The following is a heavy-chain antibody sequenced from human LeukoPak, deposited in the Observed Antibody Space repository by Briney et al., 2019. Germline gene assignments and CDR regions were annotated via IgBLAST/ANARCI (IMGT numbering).Heavy chain of an antibody. CDR1: GFTFGSYW. V-gene: IGHV3-21*01. CDR3: AREGYGDQQFDY. J-gene: IGHJ4*02. CDR2: ISSGSRYI. Sequence: GGSLRLSCAASGFTFGSYWMHWVRQAPGKGLEWVASISSGSRYIYYADLVKGRFTISRDNAKNSLFLQMNSLTVEDTAVYYCAREGYGDQQFDYWGQGTLVTVSS. D-gene: IGHD4-17*01.